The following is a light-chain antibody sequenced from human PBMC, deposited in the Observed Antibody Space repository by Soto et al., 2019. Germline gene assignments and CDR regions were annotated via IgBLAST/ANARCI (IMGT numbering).Light chain of an antibody. J-gene: IGKJ4*01. V-gene: IGKV3-20*01. CDR1: QSVSSSY. Sequence: EIVLTQSPGTLSLSPGERATLSCRASQSVSSSYLAWYQQKPGKAPRLLIYGASSRATGIPDRFSGSGSGTEFTLTISRLEPEDFAVYYCQQYGSSSLTFGGGTKVEIK. CDR2: GAS. CDR3: QQYGSSSLT.